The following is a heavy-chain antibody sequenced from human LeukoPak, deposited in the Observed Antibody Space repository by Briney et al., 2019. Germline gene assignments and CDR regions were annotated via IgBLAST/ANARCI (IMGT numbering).Heavy chain of an antibody. CDR3: ARVRYSGYFDY. CDR1: GGSFSGYY. Sequence: SETLSLTCAVYGGSFSGYYWSWIRQPPGKGLEWIGEINHSGSTNYNPSLKSRVTISVDTSKNQFSLKLSSVTAADTAVYYCARVRYSGYFDYWGRGTLVTVSS. V-gene: IGHV4-34*01. CDR2: INHSGST. D-gene: IGHD5-12*01. J-gene: IGHJ4*02.